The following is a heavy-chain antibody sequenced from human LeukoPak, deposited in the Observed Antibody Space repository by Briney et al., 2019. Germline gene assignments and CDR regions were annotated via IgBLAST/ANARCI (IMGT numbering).Heavy chain of an antibody. CDR2: IDPSDSYT. Sequence: GESLKISCKGSGYSFTNYWISWVRQMPGKGLEWMGRIDPSDSYTKYSPSFQGHVTISADKSISTAYLQWSSLKASDTAMYYCARQAVDYYYGMDVWGQGTTVTVSS. CDR3: ARQAVDYYYGMDV. CDR1: GYSFTNYW. V-gene: IGHV5-10-1*01. J-gene: IGHJ6*02. D-gene: IGHD6-25*01.